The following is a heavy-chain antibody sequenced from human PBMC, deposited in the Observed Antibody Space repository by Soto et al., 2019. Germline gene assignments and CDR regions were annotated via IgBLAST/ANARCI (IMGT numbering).Heavy chain of an antibody. J-gene: IGHJ4*02. CDR3: ARDMSGGSSWYEFDS. V-gene: IGHV4-59*01. Sequence: PSETLSLTCTVSGDSIRSSYWSWVRQPPGRGLEWIGYGYYTGTTNSNPSLKSRVTISADTSKNLFSLKVVSVTPADTAVYFCARDMSGGSSWYEFDSWGPGTLVTVSS. CDR1: GDSIRSSY. D-gene: IGHD6-13*01. CDR2: GYYTGTT.